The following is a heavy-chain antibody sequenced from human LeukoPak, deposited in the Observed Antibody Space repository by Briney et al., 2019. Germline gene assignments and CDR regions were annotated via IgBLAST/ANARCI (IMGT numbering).Heavy chain of an antibody. CDR1: GGSISSSSYY. Sequence: SETLSLTCTVSGGSISSSSYYWGWIRQPPGKGLEWIGSIYYSGSTYYNPSLKSRVTISVDTSKYQFSLKLSSVTAADTAVYYCARQSGMVRGVILGYFDYWGQGTLVTVSS. D-gene: IGHD3-10*01. V-gene: IGHV4-39*01. J-gene: IGHJ4*02. CDR3: ARQSGMVRGVILGYFDY. CDR2: IYYSGST.